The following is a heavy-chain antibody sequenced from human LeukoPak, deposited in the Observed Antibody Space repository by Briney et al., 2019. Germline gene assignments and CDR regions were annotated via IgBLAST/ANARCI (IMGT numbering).Heavy chain of an antibody. D-gene: IGHD1-26*01. Sequence: GGSLRLSCAASGFTFSSYGMHWVRQAPGKGLEWVAVIWYDGSNKYYADSVKGRFTISRDNSENTLYLQMNSLRAEDTAVYYCARDGGSFYLYYFDYWGQGALVTVSS. CDR3: ARDGGSFYLYYFDY. CDR1: GFTFSSYG. V-gene: IGHV3-33*01. J-gene: IGHJ4*02. CDR2: IWYDGSNK.